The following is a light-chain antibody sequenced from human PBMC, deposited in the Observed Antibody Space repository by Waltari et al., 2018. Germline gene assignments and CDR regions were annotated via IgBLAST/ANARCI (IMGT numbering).Light chain of an antibody. J-gene: IGLJ3*02. CDR1: NSNIGKNY. CDR2: DNY. CDR3: GTWDSSLSVGGGV. V-gene: IGLV1-51*01. Sequence: QSVLTQPPSVSAAPGQKVTISCSGSNSNIGKNYVSCYQQLPGTAPKLLIYDNYSRPPWIPDLFSGSKSGTSATLDITGLQTGDEADYYCGTWDSSLSVGGGVFGGGTKLTVL.